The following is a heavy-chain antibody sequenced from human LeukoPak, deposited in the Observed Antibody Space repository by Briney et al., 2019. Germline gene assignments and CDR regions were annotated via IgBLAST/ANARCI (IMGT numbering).Heavy chain of an antibody. CDR2: ISSSSSYI. CDR3: ATLLLGYSSPNDY. Sequence: PGGSLRLSCAASGFTFSSYSMNWVRQAPGKGLEWVSSISSSSSYIYYADSVKGRFTISRDNAKNSLYLQMNSLRAEDTAVYYCATLLLGYSSPNDYWGQGTLVTVSS. J-gene: IGHJ4*02. V-gene: IGHV3-21*01. D-gene: IGHD6-13*01. CDR1: GFTFSSYS.